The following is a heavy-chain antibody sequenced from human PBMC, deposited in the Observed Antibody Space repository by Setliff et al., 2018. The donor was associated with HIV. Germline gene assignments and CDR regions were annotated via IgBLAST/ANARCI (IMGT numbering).Heavy chain of an antibody. V-gene: IGHV4-59*11. Sequence: SETLSLTCTVSGASIRSQYWNWIRKPPGKGLEWIGYISYSGSPNYNPSLESRVAVSVDTSKQQFSLEGSSVTASDTAVYYCARTRGYSYGTLAGFDYWGRGSLVTVSS. CDR3: ARTRGYSYGTLAGFDY. D-gene: IGHD5-18*01. CDR1: GASIRSQY. J-gene: IGHJ4*01. CDR2: ISYSGSP.